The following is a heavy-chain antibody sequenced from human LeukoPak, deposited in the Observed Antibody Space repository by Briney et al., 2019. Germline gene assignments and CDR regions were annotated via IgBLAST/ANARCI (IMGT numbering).Heavy chain of an antibody. Sequence: SETLSLTCTVSGYSISSGYYWGWIRQPPGKGLEWIGSIYHSGSTYYNPSLKSRVTISVDTSKNQFSLKLSSVTAADTAVYYCATTDYSSGWYDYWGQGTLVTVSS. CDR1: GYSISSGYY. CDR2: IYHSGST. V-gene: IGHV4-38-2*02. CDR3: ATTDYSSGWYDY. D-gene: IGHD6-19*01. J-gene: IGHJ4*02.